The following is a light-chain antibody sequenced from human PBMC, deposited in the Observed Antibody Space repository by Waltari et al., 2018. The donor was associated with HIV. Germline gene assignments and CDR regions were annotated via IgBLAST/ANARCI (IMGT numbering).Light chain of an antibody. CDR1: NNDVGDYNH. CDR2: DVT. J-gene: IGLJ1*01. CDR3: TAYKYSTRSYV. V-gene: IGLV2-14*03. Sequence: QSALTQPASVSGSPGQSITISCIGSNNDVGDYNHVAWYQQHPEKAPKLLIYDVTNRPPGVSNRFSCSKSGNTASLAISGLQAEDEADYFCTAYKYSTRSYVLGTGTKVTVL.